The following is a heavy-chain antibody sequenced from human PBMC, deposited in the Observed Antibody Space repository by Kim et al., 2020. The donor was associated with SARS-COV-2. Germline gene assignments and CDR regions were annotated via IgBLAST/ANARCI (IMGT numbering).Heavy chain of an antibody. CDR3: ARVGSGKWFGELLHIDY. D-gene: IGHD3-10*01. CDR2: IYYSGST. V-gene: IGHV4-31*03. Sequence: SETLSLTCTVSGGSISSGGYYWSWIRQHPGKGLEWIGYIYYSGSTYYNPSLKSRVTISVDTSKNQFSLKLSSVTAGDTAVYYCARVGSGKWFGELLHIDYWGQATLVTVTS. J-gene: IGHJ4*02. CDR1: GGSISSGGYY.